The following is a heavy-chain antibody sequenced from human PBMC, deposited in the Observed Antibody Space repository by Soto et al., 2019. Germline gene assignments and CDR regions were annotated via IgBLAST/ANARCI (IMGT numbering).Heavy chain of an antibody. CDR3: ARKYYDFWSGYLGGFYYYYGMDV. Sequence: GGSLRLSCAASGFTFSSYWMSWIRQAPGKWLEWVANIKQDGSEKYYVDSVKGRFTISRDNAKNSLYLQMNSLRAEDTAVYYCARKYYDFWSGYLGGFYYYYGMDVWGQGXTVTVYS. J-gene: IGHJ6*02. D-gene: IGHD3-3*01. CDR1: GFTFSSYW. CDR2: IKQDGSEK. V-gene: IGHV3-7*03.